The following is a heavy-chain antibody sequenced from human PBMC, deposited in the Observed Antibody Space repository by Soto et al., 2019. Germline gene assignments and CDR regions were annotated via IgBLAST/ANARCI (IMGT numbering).Heavy chain of an antibody. CDR2: INHSGST. J-gene: IGHJ4*02. CDR3: ARDGHYYGSGTSHFDY. CDR1: GGSFSGYY. D-gene: IGHD3-10*01. Sequence: KPSETLSLTCAVYGGSFSGYYWSWIRQPPGKGLEWIGEINHSGSTNYNPSLKSRVTISVDTSKNQFSLKLSSVTAADTAVYYCARDGHYYGSGTSHFDYWGQGTLVTVSS. V-gene: IGHV4-34*01.